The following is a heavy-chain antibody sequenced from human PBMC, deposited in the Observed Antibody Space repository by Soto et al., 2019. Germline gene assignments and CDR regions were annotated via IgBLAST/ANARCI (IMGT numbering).Heavy chain of an antibody. V-gene: IGHV3-13*05. Sequence: EVQLVESGGGLMRPGGSLRLSCTASGFTFDNYDMHWVRQRAGKGLERVAAIGTTGHPYYPGSGKGRFTISRENVKNSLFLQVNDLKAGDTAVYYCARGSSGWYADLDYWGHGNLVTVSA. D-gene: IGHD6-19*01. J-gene: IGHJ4*01. CDR3: ARGSSGWYADLDY. CDR2: IGTTGHP. CDR1: GFTFDNYD.